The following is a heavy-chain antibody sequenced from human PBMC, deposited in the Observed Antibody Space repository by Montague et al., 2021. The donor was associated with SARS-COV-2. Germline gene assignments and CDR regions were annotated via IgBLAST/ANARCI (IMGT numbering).Heavy chain of an antibody. Sequence: SETLSLTCTVSGGSISDSNFHWGWIRQPPGKGLEWIRTLYYSGPTXYXXSLKSRVTTSMDTSKNQFSLKLTSAIAADTAVYYCARLRGGTPGEHWGQGALVTVSS. V-gene: IGHV4-39*07. D-gene: IGHD2-21*01. CDR2: LYYSGPT. CDR1: GGSISDSNFH. J-gene: IGHJ4*02. CDR3: ARLRGGTPGEH.